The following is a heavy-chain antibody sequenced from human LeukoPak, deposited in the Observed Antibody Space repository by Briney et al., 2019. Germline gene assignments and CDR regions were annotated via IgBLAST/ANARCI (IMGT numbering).Heavy chain of an antibody. D-gene: IGHD3-3*01. CDR3: AKSWSAYYHYYMDV. CDR1: GFTFSTYG. V-gene: IGHV3-30*02. Sequence: GGSLRLSCAASGFTFSTYGRRWVRQTPGKGLEWVAFIRNDGTNTNYTDSVKGRFTISRDNSKNPLFLQMDILRPADTAIYYCAKSWSAYYHYYMDVWGKGATVTVSS. J-gene: IGHJ6*03. CDR2: IRNDGTNT.